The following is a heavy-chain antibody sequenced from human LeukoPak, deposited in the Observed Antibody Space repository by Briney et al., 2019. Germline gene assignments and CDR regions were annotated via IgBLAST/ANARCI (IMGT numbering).Heavy chain of an antibody. D-gene: IGHD2-15*01. CDR1: GGTFSSYA. Sequence: ASVKVSCKASGGTFSSYAISWVRQAPGQGLEWMGGIIPVFGTANYAQKFQGRVTITADESTSTAYMELSSLRSEDTAVYYCARDRVVGLGIDDAFDIWGHGTMVTVSS. CDR3: ARDRVVGLGIDDAFDI. J-gene: IGHJ3*02. V-gene: IGHV1-69*13. CDR2: IIPVFGTA.